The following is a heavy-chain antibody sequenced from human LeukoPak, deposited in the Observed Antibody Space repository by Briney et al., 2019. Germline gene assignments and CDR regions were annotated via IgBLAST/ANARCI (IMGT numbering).Heavy chain of an antibody. CDR2: IWYDGSNK. CDR3: ARDDCSSTSYYVSYYYGMDV. Sequence: GGSLRLSCAASGFTLSSYGMHWVRQAPGKGLEWVAVIWYDGSNKYCADSVKGRFTISRDNSKNTLYLQMNSLRAEDTAVYYCARDDCSSTSYYVSYYYGMDVWGKGTTVTVSS. J-gene: IGHJ6*04. CDR1: GFTLSSYG. V-gene: IGHV3-33*01. D-gene: IGHD2-2*01.